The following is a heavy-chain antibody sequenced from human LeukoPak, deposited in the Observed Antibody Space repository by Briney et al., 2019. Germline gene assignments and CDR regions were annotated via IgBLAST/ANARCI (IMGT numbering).Heavy chain of an antibody. Sequence: PGGSLRLSGAASGFTFSSYEMNWVRQAPGKGLEWVSYISSSGSTIYYADSVKGRFTISRDNAKNSLSLQMNSLRAEDTAVYYCAIGGLYDYVWGSYRYKSAFDIWGQGTMVTVSS. V-gene: IGHV3-48*03. CDR1: GFTFSSYE. J-gene: IGHJ3*02. CDR3: AIGGLYDYVWGSYRYKSAFDI. CDR2: ISSSGSTI. D-gene: IGHD3-16*02.